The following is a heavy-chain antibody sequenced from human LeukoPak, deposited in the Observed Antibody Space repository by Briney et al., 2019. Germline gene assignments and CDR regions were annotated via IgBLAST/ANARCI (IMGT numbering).Heavy chain of an antibody. CDR2: ISYTGNI. CDR3: ARVIRKYKYFDY. CDR1: GDSMNDYY. V-gene: IGHV4-59*01. Sequence: SETLSLTCTVFGDSMNDYYWGWIRQPPGKGLEWIGYISYTGNINYNPSLKSRVTISVDTSMNHFSLELSSVTAADTAVYYCARVIRKYKYFDYWGQGTLVTVSS. D-gene: IGHD1-1*01. J-gene: IGHJ4*02.